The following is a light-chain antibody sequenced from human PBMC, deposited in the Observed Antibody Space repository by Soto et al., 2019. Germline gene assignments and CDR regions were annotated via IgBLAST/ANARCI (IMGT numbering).Light chain of an antibody. Sequence: ENVLTQSPGTLSLSPGERATLSCRASQTVSSYLTWYQHRPGQAPRLLIYGASKRATGIPDRFSGSGSGTDFTLTISTLEPEDFALYYCQQYGTSPITFGQGTRLEIK. V-gene: IGKV3-20*01. J-gene: IGKJ5*01. CDR1: QTVSSY. CDR2: GAS. CDR3: QQYGTSPIT.